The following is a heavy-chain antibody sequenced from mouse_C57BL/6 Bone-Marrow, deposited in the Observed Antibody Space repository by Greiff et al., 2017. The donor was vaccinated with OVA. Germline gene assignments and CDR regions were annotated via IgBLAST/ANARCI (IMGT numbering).Heavy chain of an antibody. V-gene: IGHV1-20*01. D-gene: IGHD1-1*01. J-gene: IGHJ2*01. Sequence: VQLKQSGPELVKPGDSVKISCKASGYSFTGYFMNWVMQSHGKSLEWIGRINPYNGDTFYNQKFKGKATLTVDKSSSTAHMELRSLTSEDSAVYYCARVDGSPYYFDYWGQGTTLTVSS. CDR1: GYSFTGYF. CDR2: INPYNGDT. CDR3: ARVDGSPYYFDY.